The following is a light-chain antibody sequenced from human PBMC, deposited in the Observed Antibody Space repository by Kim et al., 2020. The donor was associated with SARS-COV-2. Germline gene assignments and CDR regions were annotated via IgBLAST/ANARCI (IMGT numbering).Light chain of an antibody. Sequence: QSALTQPRSVSGSPGQSVTISCTGTSSDVGGYSYVSWYQQHPGKAPKLMIYDVTKRPSGVPDRFSGSKSGNKASLTISGLQAEDEADYYCSSYAGSYTMLFGGGTQLTVL. J-gene: IGLJ2*01. CDR2: DVT. V-gene: IGLV2-11*01. CDR3: SSYAGSYTML. CDR1: SSDVGGYSY.